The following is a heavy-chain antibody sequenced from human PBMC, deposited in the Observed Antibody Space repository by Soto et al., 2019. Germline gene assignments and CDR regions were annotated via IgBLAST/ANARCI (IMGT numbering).Heavy chain of an antibody. CDR1: GGSISSSSYY. CDR3: ARRFGWKYTSRAAGTYFDY. D-gene: IGHD6-13*01. V-gene: IGHV4-39*01. J-gene: IGHJ4*02. CDR2: IYYSGST. Sequence: SETLSLTCTVSGGSISSSSYYWGWIRQPPGKGLEWIGSIYYSGSTYYNPSLKSRVTISVDTSKNQFSLKLSSVTAADTAVYYCARRFGWKYTSRAAGTYFDYWGQGTLVTVSS.